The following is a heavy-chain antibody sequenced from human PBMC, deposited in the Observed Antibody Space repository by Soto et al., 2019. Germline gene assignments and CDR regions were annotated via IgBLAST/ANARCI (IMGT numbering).Heavy chain of an antibody. CDR2: INPGNGNS. CDR3: ARKTYYYDSSGYYYYYYYMDV. J-gene: IGHJ6*03. V-gene: IGHV1-3*01. D-gene: IGHD3-22*01. Sequence: ASVKVSCKASGYTFTSQPIYWLRQAPGQRLEWMGWINPGNGNSGYSEKFQCRVTIARNTSISTAYMELSSLRSEDTAVYYCARKTYYYDSSGYYYYYYYMDVWGKGTTVTVSS. CDR1: GYTFTSQP.